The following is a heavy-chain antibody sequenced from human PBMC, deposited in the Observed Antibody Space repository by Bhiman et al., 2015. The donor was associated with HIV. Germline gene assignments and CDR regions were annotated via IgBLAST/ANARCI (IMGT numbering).Heavy chain of an antibody. CDR3: TTPRAPYDFWSGYYERAFDI. CDR2: IKSKTDGGTT. Sequence: EVQLVESGGGVVQPGGSLRLSCAASGFTFSNAWMSWVRQAPGKGLEWVGRIKSKTDGGTTDYAAPVKGRFTISRDDSKNTLYLQMNSLKTEDTAVYYCTTPRAPYDFWSGYYERAFDIWGQGTMVTVSS. J-gene: IGHJ3*02. CDR1: GFTFSNAW. V-gene: IGHV3-15*01. D-gene: IGHD3-3*01.